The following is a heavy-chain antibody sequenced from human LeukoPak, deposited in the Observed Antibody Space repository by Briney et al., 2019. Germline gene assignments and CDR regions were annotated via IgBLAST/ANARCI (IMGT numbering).Heavy chain of an antibody. CDR2: IKQDGSEK. Sequence: GGSLRLSCAASGFTFSSYWMSWVRQAPGKGLEWVANIKQDGSEKYYVDSVKGRFTISRDNAKNSLYLQMNSLRAEDTAVYYCARDRSQHTLVLVGATIEGGWFDPWGQGTLVTVSS. CDR1: GFTFSSYW. D-gene: IGHD1-26*01. J-gene: IGHJ5*02. CDR3: ARDRSQHTLVLVGATIEGGWFDP. V-gene: IGHV3-7*01.